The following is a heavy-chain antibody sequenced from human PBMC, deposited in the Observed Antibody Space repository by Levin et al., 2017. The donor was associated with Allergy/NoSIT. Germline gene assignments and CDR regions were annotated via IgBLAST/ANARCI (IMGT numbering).Heavy chain of an antibody. CDR2: IYPGDSDT. V-gene: IGHV5-51*01. D-gene: IGHD2/OR15-2a*01. CDR1: GYVFANRW. Sequence: PGGSLRLSCQGSGYVFANRWIGWVRQTPEKGLEWMGHIYPGDSDTRYSPSFEGQVIISADKSLGSAYLQWASLKASDTATYYCARRGSMDSNSDYFDLWGQGTLIVVSS. J-gene: IGHJ4*02. CDR3: ARRGSMDSNSDYFDL.